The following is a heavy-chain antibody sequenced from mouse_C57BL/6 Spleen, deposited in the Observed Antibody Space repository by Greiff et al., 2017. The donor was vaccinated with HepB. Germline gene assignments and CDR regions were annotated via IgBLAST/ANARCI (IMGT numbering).Heavy chain of an antibody. Sequence: EVQLQESGPGLVKPSQSLSLTCSVTGYSITSGYYWNWIRQFPGNKLEWMGYISYDGSNNYNPSLKNRISITRDTSKNQFFLKLNSVTTEDTATYYCARDPTGRSFDYWGQGTTLTVSS. D-gene: IGHD4-1*02. J-gene: IGHJ2*01. CDR3: ARDPTGRSFDY. V-gene: IGHV3-6*01. CDR1: GYSITSGYY. CDR2: ISYDGSN.